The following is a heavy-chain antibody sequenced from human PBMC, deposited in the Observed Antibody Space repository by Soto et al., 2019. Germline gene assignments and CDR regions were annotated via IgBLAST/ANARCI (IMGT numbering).Heavy chain of an antibody. D-gene: IGHD5-12*01. J-gene: IGHJ6*02. CDR3: ARHYSGSSFMDV. CDR1: GYSFTNYW. Sequence: PGESLKISCTGSGYSFTNYWISWVRQMPGKRLGWMGEIDPRDSHTNYSPSFQGHVTMSTDKSNGTAYLHWSSLRASDSAMYYCARHYSGSSFMDVWGQGTTVTVSS. CDR2: IDPRDSHT. V-gene: IGHV5-10-1*01.